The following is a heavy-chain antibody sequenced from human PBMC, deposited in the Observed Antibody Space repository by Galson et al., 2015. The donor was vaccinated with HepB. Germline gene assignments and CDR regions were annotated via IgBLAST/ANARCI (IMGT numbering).Heavy chain of an antibody. CDR2: ISSSGNTI. CDR3: ARKGSAASWFDP. V-gene: IGHV3-11*01. Sequence: SLRLSCAASGFTFSDYYVTWMRQAPGKGLEWVSYISSSGNTIYYADSVKGRFTISRDNAENSLFLQMNSLRAEDTAVYYCARKGSAASWFDPWGQGTLVTVSS. CDR1: GFTFSDYY. D-gene: IGHD2-2*01. J-gene: IGHJ5*02.